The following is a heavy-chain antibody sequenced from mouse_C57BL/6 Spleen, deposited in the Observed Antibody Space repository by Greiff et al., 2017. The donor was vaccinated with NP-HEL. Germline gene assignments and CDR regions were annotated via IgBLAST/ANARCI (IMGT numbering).Heavy chain of an antibody. D-gene: IGHD2-14*01. Sequence: QVQLQQPGAELVMPGASVKLSCKASGYTITSYWMHWVKQRPGQGLEWIGEIDPSDSYTNYNQKFKGKSTLTVDKSSSTAYLQLSSLTYEDSAVYYCARSGYEKLAYWGQGTLVTVSA. CDR2: IDPSDSYT. CDR1: GYTITSYW. J-gene: IGHJ3*01. CDR3: ARSGYEKLAY. V-gene: IGHV1-69*01.